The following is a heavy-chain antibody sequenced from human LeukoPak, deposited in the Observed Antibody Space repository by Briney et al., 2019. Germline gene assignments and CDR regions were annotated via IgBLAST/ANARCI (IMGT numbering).Heavy chain of an antibody. J-gene: IGHJ4*02. V-gene: IGHV1-18*01. CDR3: ARGVRYCSGGSCYYFDY. D-gene: IGHD2-15*01. Sequence: ASVKVSCKASGYTFTSYGISWVRQAPGQGLEWMGWISAYNGNTNYAQKLQGRVTMTTDPSTSTAYMELRNLRSDDTAVYYCARGVRYCSGGSCYYFDYWGQGTLVTVSS. CDR1: GYTFTSYG. CDR2: ISAYNGNT.